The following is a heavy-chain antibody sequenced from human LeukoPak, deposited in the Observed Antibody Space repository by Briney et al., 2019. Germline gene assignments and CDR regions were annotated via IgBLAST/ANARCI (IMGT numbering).Heavy chain of an antibody. J-gene: IGHJ4*02. D-gene: IGHD6-19*01. Sequence: PGGSLRLSCEGSGFTFNGYAFSWVRQAPGKGLEWVAVTGGSDDNTHYADSVKGRFTISRDNSEKRLFLQMNSLRPDDSALYYCTKDLMTEFSSGWYFAYWGQGTLVTVSS. V-gene: IGHV3-23*01. CDR1: GFTFNGYA. CDR3: TKDLMTEFSSGWYFAY. CDR2: TGGSDDNT.